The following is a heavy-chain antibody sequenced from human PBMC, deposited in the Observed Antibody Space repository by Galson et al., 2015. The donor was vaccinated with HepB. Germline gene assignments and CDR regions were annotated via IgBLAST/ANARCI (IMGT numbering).Heavy chain of an antibody. D-gene: IGHD5-18*01. V-gene: IGHV3-30-3*01. J-gene: IGHJ4*02. Sequence: SLRLSCAASGFIFSSYIMHWVRQAPGKGLEWLAVLSHDGTTKYYADSVRGRFSISRDISKATLYLEMKSLRAEETAVYYCAREVSGHTNGAIDSWGQGTLVSVSS. CDR1: GFIFSSYI. CDR3: AREVSGHTNGAIDS. CDR2: LSHDGTTK.